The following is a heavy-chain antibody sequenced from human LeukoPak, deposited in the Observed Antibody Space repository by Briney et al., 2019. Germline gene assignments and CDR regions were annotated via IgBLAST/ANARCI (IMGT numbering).Heavy chain of an antibody. CDR1: GFTFSSDA. Sequence: GGSLRLSCAASGFTFSSDAMSWVRQAPGKGLEWVSSISRSGGSTYYADSVKGRFTISRDNSKNTLYLQMNSLRAEDTAIYYCAKGTANLDYWGQGTLVTVSS. CDR2: ISRSGGST. V-gene: IGHV3-23*01. J-gene: IGHJ4*02. CDR3: AKGTANLDY. D-gene: IGHD1/OR15-1a*01.